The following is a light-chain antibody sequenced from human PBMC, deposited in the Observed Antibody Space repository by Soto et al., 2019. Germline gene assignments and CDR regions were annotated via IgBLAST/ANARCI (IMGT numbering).Light chain of an antibody. CDR2: SYD. J-gene: IGLJ1*01. V-gene: IGLV1-44*01. CDR1: SSNLGDNT. CDR3: AAWDASLDGYV. Sequence: QSVLTQPPSASGTPGQRVTISCSTSSSNLGDNTVNWYQQVPGTAPKLLIYSYDQRPSGVPHRFSGSKSGTSASLAISGLQSEDEADYYCAAWDASLDGYVFGTGTKLTVL.